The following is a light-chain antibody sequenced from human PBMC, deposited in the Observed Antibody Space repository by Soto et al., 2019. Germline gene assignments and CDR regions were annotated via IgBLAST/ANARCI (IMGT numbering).Light chain of an antibody. CDR3: QQTHSLPLS. J-gene: IGKJ3*01. CDR1: QGVGGW. V-gene: IGKV1-12*01. Sequence: IQMTQSPSSVSASVGDRVTMTCRASQGVGGWLAWYQQKPGKVPKLLIYATSSLHSGVPSRFSGSGSGTDFTLSNSSLQPEDFATDECQQTHSLPLSFGPGTKVDIK. CDR2: ATS.